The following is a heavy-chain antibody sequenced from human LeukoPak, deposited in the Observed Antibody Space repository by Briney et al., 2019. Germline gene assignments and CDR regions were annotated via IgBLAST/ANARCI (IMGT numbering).Heavy chain of an antibody. CDR1: GFTFSSYW. Sequence: PGGSLRLSCAASGFTFSSYWMHWVRHAPGKGPVWVSRIYADRRGTSYADSVKGRFTISRDNTKNTLYLQMNSLTAEDTAVYYCARDSSPSYWGQGTLVTVSS. CDR3: ARDSSPSY. J-gene: IGHJ1*01. CDR2: IYADRRGT. V-gene: IGHV3-74*01. D-gene: IGHD1-26*01.